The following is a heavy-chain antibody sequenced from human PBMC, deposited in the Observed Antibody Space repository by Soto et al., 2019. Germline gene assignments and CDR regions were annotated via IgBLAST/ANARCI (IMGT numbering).Heavy chain of an antibody. CDR2: ISYDGSNT. CDR1: GFTFSDYG. J-gene: IGHJ4*02. Sequence: QVQLVESGGGVVQPGRSLRLSCAASGFTFSDYGIHWIRQAPGKGLEWVAVISYDGSNTYYADSVKGRFTISRDNSKNTLDFKMNSLRVEDTAVYYCTTGMQMATIMTGSDNWGQGTLVTVSS. V-gene: IGHV3-30*03. D-gene: IGHD5-12*01. CDR3: TTGMQMATIMTGSDN.